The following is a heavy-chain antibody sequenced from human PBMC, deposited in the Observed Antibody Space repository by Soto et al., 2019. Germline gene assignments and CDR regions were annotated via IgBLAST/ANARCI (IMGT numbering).Heavy chain of an antibody. CDR1: GFTFSSYS. Sequence: GGSPSLSCAASGFTFSSYSRNWVRPAPGKGLEWVSVISCDGSNKYYADSVKGRFTISRDNSKNTLYLQMNSLRAEDTAVYYCAKDRRITIFGVVIPMGDAFDIWGQGTMVTVSS. V-gene: IGHV3-30*18. CDR3: AKDRRITIFGVVIPMGDAFDI. D-gene: IGHD3-3*01. CDR2: ISCDGSNK. J-gene: IGHJ3*02.